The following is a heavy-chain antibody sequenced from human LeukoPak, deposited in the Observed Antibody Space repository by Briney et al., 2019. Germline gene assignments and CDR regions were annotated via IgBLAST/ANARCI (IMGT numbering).Heavy chain of an antibody. J-gene: IGHJ5*02. Sequence: PSQTLSLTCTVSGGSVSSGNYFWTWIRQPPGKGLEWIGYIYYSGNAHYNPSLKSRVTMSVDTSKNQFSLKLISVTAADTAVYYCARDQTSLPGWFDPWGQGTLVSVSS. D-gene: IGHD6-6*01. CDR2: IYYSGNA. CDR3: ARDQTSLPGWFDP. CDR1: GGSVSSGNYF. V-gene: IGHV4-30-4*08.